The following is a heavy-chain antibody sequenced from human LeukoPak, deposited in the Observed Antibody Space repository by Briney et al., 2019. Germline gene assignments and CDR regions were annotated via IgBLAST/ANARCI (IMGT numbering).Heavy chain of an antibody. D-gene: IGHD1-14*01. V-gene: IGHV5-51*01. J-gene: IGHJ4*02. CDR2: IYPGDSDA. Sequence: GESLKITCKGSGYSITNYWIAWVRQMPGKGLEWMRIIYPGDSDARYSPSFPVQVTISADKSISTAYLQWSSLKASDTAMYYCARHWTGLIAGYFDYWGSGNLGTVSS. CDR3: ARHWTGLIAGYFDY. CDR1: GYSITNYW.